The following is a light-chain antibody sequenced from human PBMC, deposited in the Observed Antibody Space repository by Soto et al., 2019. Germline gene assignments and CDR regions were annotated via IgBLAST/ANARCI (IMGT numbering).Light chain of an antibody. Sequence: EIVLTQSPGTLSLSPGQGATLSWRASQSVSSSYLAWYQQKPGQAPRLLVYGASSRAAGIPGKFSGSGSGTDFTLTISRLEPEDFTVYFCQHYDSSPTFGLGTKLEIK. CDR1: QSVSSSY. CDR3: QHYDSSPT. CDR2: GAS. J-gene: IGKJ2*01. V-gene: IGKV3-20*01.